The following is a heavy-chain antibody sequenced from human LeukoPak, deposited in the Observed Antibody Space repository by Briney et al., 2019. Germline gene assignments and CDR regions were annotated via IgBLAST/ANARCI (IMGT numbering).Heavy chain of an antibody. D-gene: IGHD2-15*01. CDR1: GGSFSGYD. Sequence: KSSETLSLTCAVYGGSFSGYDWSWIRQPPGKGLEWVGAINDSGSTTYNPSLKSRVTISVATSKNQCSLKLSSVTAADTAVYYCARGRRRYCRGVSCSGNYFVYWGQGTLVTVSS. CDR3: ARGRRRYCRGVSCSGNYFVY. CDR2: INDSGST. V-gene: IGHV4-34*01. J-gene: IGHJ4*02.